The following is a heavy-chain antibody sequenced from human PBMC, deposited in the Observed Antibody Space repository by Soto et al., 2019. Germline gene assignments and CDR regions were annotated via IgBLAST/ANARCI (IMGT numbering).Heavy chain of an antibody. CDR3: AVFYCYGMASAQNYY. CDR1: GFTFSRYT. Sequence: GGSVRLSCAASGFTFSRYTMYWVRQAPGKGLEWVAVISSDGGNKYYADSVKGRFTISRDNSKNTLYLQMNSLRAEDTAVYYCAVFYCYGMASAQNYY. CDR2: ISSDGGNK. D-gene: IGHD3-16*02. J-gene: IGHJ6*01. V-gene: IGHV3-30-3*01.